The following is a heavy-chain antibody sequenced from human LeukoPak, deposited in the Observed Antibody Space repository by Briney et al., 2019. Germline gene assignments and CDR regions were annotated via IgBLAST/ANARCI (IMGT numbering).Heavy chain of an antibody. D-gene: IGHD2/OR15-2a*01. CDR3: ARGDDFPGDH. Sequence: GGSLRLSCAVSGFTFSKFWMSWVHQAPGRGLEWVANIHPEGNEKYHVESVKGRFTISRDNAKNLLFLQMNGLRVEDTAVYYCARGDDFPGDHWGQGTLVTVSS. V-gene: IGHV3-7*04. J-gene: IGHJ4*02. CDR2: IHPEGNEK. CDR1: GFTFSKFW.